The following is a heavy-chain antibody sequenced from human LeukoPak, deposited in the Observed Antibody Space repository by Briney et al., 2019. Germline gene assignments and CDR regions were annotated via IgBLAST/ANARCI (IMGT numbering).Heavy chain of an antibody. CDR3: ARDAGWGRLDS. V-gene: IGHV3-74*01. D-gene: IGHD3-16*01. CDR1: GFSFNTYA. Sequence: GGSLRLSCAASGFSFNTYAMSWVRQAPGKGLMWVSRLASDETNKIYADSVKGRFTISRDNAKNTLYLQMNSLRVEDTGIYYCARDAGWGRLDSWGQGALVTVSS. J-gene: IGHJ4*02. CDR2: LASDETNK.